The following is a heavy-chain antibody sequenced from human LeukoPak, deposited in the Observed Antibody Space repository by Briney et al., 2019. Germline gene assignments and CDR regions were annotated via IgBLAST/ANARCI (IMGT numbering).Heavy chain of an antibody. V-gene: IGHV1-2*02. J-gene: IGHJ6*03. CDR2: INPYCDDT. Sequence: GASVKVSCKTSGYPFTGYYMHWVRQAPGQGLEWMGWINPYCDDTNDAQKFQGRDTMTRDTSISTAYMELSRLRSDDTAVYYCARDLWHCSGGSCYSRNYMDVWGKGTTVTVSS. D-gene: IGHD2-15*01. CDR1: GYPFTGYY. CDR3: ARDLWHCSGGSCYSRNYMDV.